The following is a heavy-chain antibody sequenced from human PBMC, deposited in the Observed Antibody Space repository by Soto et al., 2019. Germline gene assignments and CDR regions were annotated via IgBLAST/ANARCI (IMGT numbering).Heavy chain of an antibody. CDR3: ARVWFGESSWFDP. Sequence: SETLSLTCTVSGDSISNYYWNWIRQPPGKGLEWIGHIYYSGSTNYNPSLKSRVSISVDTSKNQFSLKLSSVTAADTSVYYCARVWFGESSWFDPWGQGTLVTVS. CDR2: IYYSGST. J-gene: IGHJ5*02. D-gene: IGHD3-10*01. V-gene: IGHV4-59*01. CDR1: GDSISNYY.